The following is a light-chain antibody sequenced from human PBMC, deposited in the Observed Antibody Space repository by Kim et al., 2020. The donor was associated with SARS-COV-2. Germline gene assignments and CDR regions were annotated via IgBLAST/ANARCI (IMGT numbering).Light chain of an antibody. J-gene: IGKJ4*01. Sequence: DIQMTQSPSTLSASVGDRVTITCRASQSIGSWLAWYQQKPGKAPKVVIYDASSLQSGVPSRFSGSGSGAQFTLTISSLQPDDFATYYCQQYYVFPLTFAGGTKLEI. CDR3: QQYYVFPLT. V-gene: IGKV1-5*01. CDR1: QSIGSW. CDR2: DAS.